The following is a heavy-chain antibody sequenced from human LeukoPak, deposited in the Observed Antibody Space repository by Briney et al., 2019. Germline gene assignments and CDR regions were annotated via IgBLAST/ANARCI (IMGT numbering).Heavy chain of an antibody. CDR1: GGSVSSGNYY. Sequence: SETLSLTCTVSGGSVSSGNYYWSWIRQPPGKGLEWIGYIYYSGGTNYSPSLKSPVTISVDTSKNQFSLKLSSVTAADTAVYYCARLPTFYYDSSHYHYDYWGQGTLVTVSS. D-gene: IGHD3-22*01. V-gene: IGHV4-61*01. J-gene: IGHJ4*02. CDR3: ARLPTFYYDSSHYHYDY. CDR2: IYYSGGT.